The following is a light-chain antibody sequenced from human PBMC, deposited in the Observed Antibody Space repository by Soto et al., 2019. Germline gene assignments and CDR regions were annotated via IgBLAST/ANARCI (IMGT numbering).Light chain of an antibody. CDR1: SSDVAVYNY. V-gene: IGLV2-14*01. Sequence: QSALTQAASVSGSPGQSITISCTGTSSDVAVYNYVSWYQHHPGKAPKLLIYEVSHRPSGISNRFSGSKSGNTASLTISGLQADDEAHYYCSSYTSSYNSVLFGGGTKLTVL. J-gene: IGLJ2*01. CDR2: EVS. CDR3: SSYTSSYNSVL.